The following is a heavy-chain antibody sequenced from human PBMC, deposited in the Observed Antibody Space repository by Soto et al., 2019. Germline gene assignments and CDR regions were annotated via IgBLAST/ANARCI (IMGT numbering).Heavy chain of an antibody. Sequence: PGGSLRLSCAAPGFTFSSYAMHWVRQAPGKGLEWVAVISYDGSNKYYADSVKGRFTISRENSKNTLYLQMNSLRAEDTAVYYCARGQWLVLWGQGTLVTVYS. CDR2: ISYDGSNK. CDR3: ARGQWLVL. J-gene: IGHJ4*02. D-gene: IGHD6-19*01. CDR1: GFTFSSYA. V-gene: IGHV3-30-3*01.